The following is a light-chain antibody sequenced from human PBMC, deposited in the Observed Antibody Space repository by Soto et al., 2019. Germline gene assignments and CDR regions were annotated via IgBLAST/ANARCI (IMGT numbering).Light chain of an antibody. CDR3: QTWGTGPWV. CDR2: LNSDGSH. V-gene: IGLV4-69*01. Sequence: QPVLTQSPSASASLGASVKLTCTLSSGHSSYAIAWHRQQPEKGPRYLMKLNSDGSHSKGDGIPDRFSGSSSGAERYLTISSLQSEDEADYYCQTWGTGPWVFGGGTQLTVL. CDR1: SGHSSYA. J-gene: IGLJ3*02.